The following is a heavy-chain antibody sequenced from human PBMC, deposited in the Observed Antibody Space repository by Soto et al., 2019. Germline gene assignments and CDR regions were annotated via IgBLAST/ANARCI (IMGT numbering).Heavy chain of an antibody. CDR1: GFTFSSYA. CDR2: ISGDTSST. D-gene: IGHD6-13*01. V-gene: IGHV3-23*01. Sequence: EVQLLESGGGLVQPGGSLRLSCAASGFTFSSYAMSWVRQAPGKGLGGVSAISGDTSSTYYADSVKGRFTISRDNSKNTLYLQMNSLRAEDTAVYYCAKERWAAAGTPTLDYWGQGTLVTVSS. CDR3: AKERWAAAGTPTLDY. J-gene: IGHJ4*02.